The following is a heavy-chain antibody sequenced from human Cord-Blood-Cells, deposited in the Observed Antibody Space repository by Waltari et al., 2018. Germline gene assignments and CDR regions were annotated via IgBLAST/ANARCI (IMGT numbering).Heavy chain of an antibody. Sequence: QVQLVQSGAEVKKPGASVKVSCKASGYTFTGYYMHWVRQAPGQGLEWMGWINPNSGGTNDAQKVQGWVTMTRDTSISTAYMELSRLRSDDTAVYYCARDMDCTGGVCYDYWGQGTLVTVSS. J-gene: IGHJ4*02. D-gene: IGHD2-8*02. V-gene: IGHV1-2*04. CDR1: GYTFTGYY. CDR2: INPNSGGT. CDR3: ARDMDCTGGVCYDY.